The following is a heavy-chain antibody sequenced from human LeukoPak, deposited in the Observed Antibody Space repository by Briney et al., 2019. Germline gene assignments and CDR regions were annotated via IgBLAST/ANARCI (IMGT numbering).Heavy chain of an antibody. CDR3: ARMDSVDAFDI. CDR1: GFTFSDYY. D-gene: IGHD2-2*03. V-gene: IGHV3-11*01. Sequence: GGSLRLSCAASGFTFSDYYMSWIRQAPGKGLEWVSYISSSGSTIYYADSVKGRFTISRDNAKNSLYLQMNSLRAGDTAVYYCARMDSVDAFDIWGQGTMVTVSS. CDR2: ISSSGSTI. J-gene: IGHJ3*02.